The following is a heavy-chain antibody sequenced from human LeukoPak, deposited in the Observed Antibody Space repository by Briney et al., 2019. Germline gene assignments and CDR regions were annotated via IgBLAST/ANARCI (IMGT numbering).Heavy chain of an antibody. CDR1: GGSFSGYY. V-gene: IGHV3-23*01. D-gene: IGHD6-13*01. Sequence: ETLSLTCAVYGGSFSGYYWSWIRQPPGKGLEWISAISGNGDNPFYADFVKGRFIISRDNSKNTLYLQVNSLRAEDTALYFCAKDNVAYTTTWYYFDSWGRGTLVTVSS. J-gene: IGHJ4*02. CDR2: ISGNGDNP. CDR3: AKDNVAYTTTWYYFDS.